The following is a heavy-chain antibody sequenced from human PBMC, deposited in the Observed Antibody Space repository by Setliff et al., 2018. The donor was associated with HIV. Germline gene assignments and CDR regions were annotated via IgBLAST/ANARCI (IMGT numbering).Heavy chain of an antibody. CDR1: GGSISSYY. D-gene: IGHD3-22*01. J-gene: IGHJ6*03. Sequence: SETLSLTCTVSGGSISSYYWSWIRQPPGKGLEWIGGINHSGSTNYNPSLKSRVTISVDTSKGQFSLRLNSVTATDTALYYCARGFSGDYLFTGYLDVWGKGTTVTVSS. V-gene: IGHV4-34*01. CDR2: INHSGST. CDR3: ARGFSGDYLFTGYLDV.